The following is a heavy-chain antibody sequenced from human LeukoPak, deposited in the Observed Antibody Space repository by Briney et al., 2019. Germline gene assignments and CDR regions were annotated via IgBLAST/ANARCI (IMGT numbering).Heavy chain of an antibody. D-gene: IGHD3-10*01. J-gene: IGHJ4*02. CDR3: ARDMVRGAYYFDY. CDR2: IYSGGST. Sequence: PGGSLRLSCAASGFTVSNNYMSWVRQAPGKGLEWVSVIYSGGSTAYADSVKGRFIISRDNSQNTLYLQMNSLRAEDTAVYYCARDMVRGAYYFDYWGQGTLVTVSS. V-gene: IGHV3-66*01. CDR1: GFTVSNNY.